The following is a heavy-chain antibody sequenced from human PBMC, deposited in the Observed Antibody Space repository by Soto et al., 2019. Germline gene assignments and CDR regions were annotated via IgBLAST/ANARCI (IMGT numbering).Heavy chain of an antibody. CDR1: GGSFSGYY. CDR2: INHSGST. J-gene: IGHJ5*02. Sequence: SETLSLTCAVYGGSFSGYYWSWIRQPPGKGLEWIGEINHSGSTNYNPSLKSRVTISVDMSKNQFSLKLSSVTAADTAVYYCARKDYDFWSGSNWFDPWGQGTLVTVSS. V-gene: IGHV4-34*01. D-gene: IGHD3-3*01. CDR3: ARKDYDFWSGSNWFDP.